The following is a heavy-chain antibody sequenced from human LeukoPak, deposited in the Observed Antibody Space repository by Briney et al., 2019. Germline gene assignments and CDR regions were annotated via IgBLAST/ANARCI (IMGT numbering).Heavy chain of an antibody. Sequence: GGSLRLSCAASEFTFRSHVMSWVRQAPGRGLEWVSIISDNGGSTYYADSVKGRFTLSRDNSKNTLYLQMNSLRAEDTAIYYCAKSRGIYDNSGWRTFDYWGQGTLVTVSS. D-gene: IGHD6-19*01. V-gene: IGHV3-23*01. CDR2: ISDNGGST. CDR3: AKSRGIYDNSGWRTFDY. J-gene: IGHJ4*02. CDR1: EFTFRSHV.